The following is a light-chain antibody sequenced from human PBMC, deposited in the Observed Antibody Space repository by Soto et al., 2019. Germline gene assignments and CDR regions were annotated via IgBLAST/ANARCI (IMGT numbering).Light chain of an antibody. J-gene: IGKJ3*01. CDR2: GTS. CDR1: QSVSSKY. V-gene: IGKV3-20*01. Sequence: EIVLTQSPGTLSLSPGERATLSCRASQSVSSKYLAWYQQKPGQAPRVLIYGTSIRASGVPERFSGGGSGTDFTLTITRLEPQDFEVYYCQQYGSSLFTFGPGTKVDIX. CDR3: QQYGSSLFT.